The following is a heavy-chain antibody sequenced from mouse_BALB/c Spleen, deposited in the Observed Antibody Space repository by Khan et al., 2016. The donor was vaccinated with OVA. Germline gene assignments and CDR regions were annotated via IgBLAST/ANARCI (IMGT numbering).Heavy chain of an antibody. V-gene: IGHV1-4*01. CDR3: ARRTTGYALDY. D-gene: IGHD2-14*01. Sequence: QVRLQQSGAELARPGASVKMSCKASGYSFTSHTMHWVKQRPGQGLEWIGYINPRSGYTNYNQKLNDKATLTADKSSSTAYMQLSSLTSEDSAVYYCARRTTGYALDYWGQGTSVTVSS. CDR2: INPRSGYT. J-gene: IGHJ4*01. CDR1: GYSFTSHT.